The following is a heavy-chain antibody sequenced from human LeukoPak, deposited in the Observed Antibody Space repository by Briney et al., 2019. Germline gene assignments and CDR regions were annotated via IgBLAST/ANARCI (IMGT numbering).Heavy chain of an antibody. CDR1: GFTFSSYE. V-gene: IGHV3-48*03. Sequence: PGGSLRLSCAASGFTFSSYEMNWVRQAPGKGLEWVSYISSSGSTIYYADSVKGRFTISRDNAKNSLYLQMNSLRAEDTAVYYCAKHPYYDILTGGVDYFDYWGQGTLVTVSS. J-gene: IGHJ4*02. CDR2: ISSSGSTI. CDR3: AKHPYYDILTGGVDYFDY. D-gene: IGHD3-9*01.